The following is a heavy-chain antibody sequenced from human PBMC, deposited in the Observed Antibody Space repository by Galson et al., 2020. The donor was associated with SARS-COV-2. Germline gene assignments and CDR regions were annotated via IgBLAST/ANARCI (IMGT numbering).Heavy chain of an antibody. Sequence: SETLSLTCTVSGGTISSHYWSWIRQPPGKGLEWIGYIYYSGRNNYNPSLKSRVTISVDTSTNQFSLKLSSVTAADAAVYYCARGGNYPYYYYYMDVWGKGTTVTVSS. V-gene: IGHV4-59*11. D-gene: IGHD4-4*01. CDR2: IYYSGRN. CDR3: ARGGNYPYYYYYMDV. CDR1: GGTISSHY. J-gene: IGHJ6*03.